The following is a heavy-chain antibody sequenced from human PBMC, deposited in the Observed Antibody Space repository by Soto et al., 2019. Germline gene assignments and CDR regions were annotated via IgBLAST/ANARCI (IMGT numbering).Heavy chain of an antibody. CDR2: ISYDGSNK. V-gene: IGHV3-30-3*01. CDR3: ARGGTQLWLSGYGMDV. J-gene: IGHJ6*02. CDR1: GFTFSSYA. Sequence: QVQLVESGGGVVQPGRSLRLSCAASGFTFSSYAMHWVRQAPGKGLEWLVVISYDGSNKYYADSVKGRFTISRDNSKNTLYLQMNSLRAEDTAVYYCARGGTQLWLSGYGMDVWGQGTTVTVSS. D-gene: IGHD3-16*01.